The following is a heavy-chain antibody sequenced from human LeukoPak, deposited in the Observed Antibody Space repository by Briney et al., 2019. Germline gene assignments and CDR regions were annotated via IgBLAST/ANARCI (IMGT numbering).Heavy chain of an antibody. Sequence: SETLSLTCTVSGYSISSDYYWGWIRQPPGRGLEWIGSIYHSGSTYYNPSLKSRVTISIDTSKNQFSLKLSSVTAADTAVYYCARALGMVRGDNWFDPWGQGTLVTVSS. CDR3: ARALGMVRGDNWFDP. CDR1: GYSISSDYY. J-gene: IGHJ5*02. V-gene: IGHV4-38-2*02. D-gene: IGHD3-10*01. CDR2: IYHSGST.